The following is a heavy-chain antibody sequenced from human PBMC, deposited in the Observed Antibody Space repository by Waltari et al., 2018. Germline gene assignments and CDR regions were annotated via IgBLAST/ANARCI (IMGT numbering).Heavy chain of an antibody. V-gene: IGHV1-46*01. CDR2: INPSDGSV. J-gene: IGHJ5*02. Sequence: QVQLVQSGAEVKKPGASVKVSCKASGYTFTNYYMHWVRQAPGQGLEWMGIINPSDGSVTYAQKFQGRGTMTRDTSTSTVYMELSSLRSEDTAMYYCARGCSGGSCYSPWGQGTLVTVSS. CDR1: GYTFTNYY. CDR3: ARGCSGGSCYSP. D-gene: IGHD2-15*01.